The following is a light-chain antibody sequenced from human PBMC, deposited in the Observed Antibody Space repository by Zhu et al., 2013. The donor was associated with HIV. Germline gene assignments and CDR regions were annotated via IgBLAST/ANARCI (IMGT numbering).Light chain of an antibody. CDR3: QQYVNSLTT. CDR2: ATS. J-gene: IGKJ4*01. CDR1: QSVSRNY. V-gene: IGKV3-20*01. Sequence: EIVLTQSPGTLSLSPGERATLSCRASQSVSRNYLAWYHHKPGQAPRLLIYATSSRATGIPDRFSGSGSGADFTLTISRLEPEDFAVYYCQQYVNSLTTFGGGTEGGGSN.